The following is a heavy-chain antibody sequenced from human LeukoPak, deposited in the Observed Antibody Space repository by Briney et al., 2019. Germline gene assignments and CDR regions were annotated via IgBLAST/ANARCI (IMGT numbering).Heavy chain of an antibody. D-gene: IGHD3-22*01. CDR1: GFTFSSYG. V-gene: IGHV3-33*06. J-gene: IGHJ4*02. CDR2: IWYDGSNK. CDR3: AKDLRTYYYGSSGYWYYFDY. Sequence: TGGSLRLSCAASGFTFSSYGMHWVRQAPGKGLEWVAVIWYDGSNKYYGDSVKGRFTISRDNSKNMFFLQMNSLRVEDTAVYYCAKDLRTYYYGSSGYWYYFDYWGQGTLVTVSS.